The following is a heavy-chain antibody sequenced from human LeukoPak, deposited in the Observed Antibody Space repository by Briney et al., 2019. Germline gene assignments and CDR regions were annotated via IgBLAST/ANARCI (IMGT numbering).Heavy chain of an antibody. CDR3: ARVLHAPYLIDS. CDR1: GFTFSSYW. J-gene: IGHJ4*02. V-gene: IGHV4-38-2*01. D-gene: IGHD2-8*01. CDR2: VFRLQTVRT. Sequence: PGGSLRLSCAASGFTFSSYWMSWVRQAPGKGLEWIATVFRLQTVRTFSNPSLGSRVTMSLDPSHNQFSLNLTSVTAADTALYFCARVLHAPYLIDSWGQGTLVTVSS.